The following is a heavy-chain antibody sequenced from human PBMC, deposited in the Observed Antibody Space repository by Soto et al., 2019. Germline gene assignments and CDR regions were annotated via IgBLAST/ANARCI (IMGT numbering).Heavy chain of an antibody. J-gene: IGHJ6*02. V-gene: IGHV3-21*01. Sequence: EVQLVESGGGLVKPGGSLGLSCAASGFTFSSYSMNWVRQAPGKGLEWVSSISSSSSYIYYADSVKGRFTISRDNAKNSLYLQMNSLRAADTAVYYCAREGVQPRSGPYYYYGMDVWGQGTTVTVSS. CDR1: GFTFSSYS. CDR2: ISSSSSYI. CDR3: AREGVQPRSGPYYYYGMDV. D-gene: IGHD3-10*01.